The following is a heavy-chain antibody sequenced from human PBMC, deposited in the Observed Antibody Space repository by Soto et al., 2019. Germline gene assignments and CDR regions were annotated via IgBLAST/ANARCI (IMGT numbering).Heavy chain of an antibody. V-gene: IGHV3-21*01. D-gene: IGHD5-12*01. CDR2: ISSSSSYI. CDR1: GFTFSSYS. J-gene: IGHJ3*02. Sequence: PGGSLRLSCAASGFTFSSYSMNWARQAPGKGLEWVSSISSSSSYIYYADSVKGRFTISRDNAKNSLYLQMNSLRAEDTAVYYCGREDSGYKNDAFNIWGQGKMVTFS. CDR3: GREDSGYKNDAFNI.